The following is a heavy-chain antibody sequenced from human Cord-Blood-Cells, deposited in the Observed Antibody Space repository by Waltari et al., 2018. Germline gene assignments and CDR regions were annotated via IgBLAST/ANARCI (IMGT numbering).Heavy chain of an antibody. V-gene: IGHV4-59*08. CDR2: IYYSGGT. CDR1: GGSIRSYY. D-gene: IGHD3-10*01. Sequence: QVQLQESGPGLVKPSETLSLTCTVSGGSIRSYYWSWIRQPPGKGLEWIGYIYYSGGTNYNPSLKSRVTISVDTSKNQFSLKLSSVTAADTAVYYCAGWFRELFDYWGQGTLVTVSS. J-gene: IGHJ4*02. CDR3: AGWFRELFDY.